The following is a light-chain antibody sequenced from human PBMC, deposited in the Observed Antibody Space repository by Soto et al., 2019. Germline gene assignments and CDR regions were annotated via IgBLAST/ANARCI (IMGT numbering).Light chain of an antibody. J-gene: IGKJ1*01. CDR2: DAS. CDR1: QSISSW. Sequence: DIRMTQSAATLSASLGDRVTITCRASQSISSWLAWYQQKTGKAPKLLLYDASSLESGVPSRFSGSGYGTEFTLTISSLQTDDFATYYCQQYNSILGTFGQGTKVDIK. V-gene: IGKV1-5*01. CDR3: QQYNSILGT.